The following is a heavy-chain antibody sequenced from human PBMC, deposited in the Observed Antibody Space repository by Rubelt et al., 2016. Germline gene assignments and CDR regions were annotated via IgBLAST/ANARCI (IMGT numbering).Heavy chain of an antibody. CDR1: GYNFSGDY. CDR3: ARSLRTEAY. Sequence: QVQLVQSGAEVKTPGASVKVSCKASGYNFSGDYMHWVRQAPGQGLGWMGWINPNSGGTHSAQQFQGRVTMTGETSISTAYTELSSLPSDDTAVYYCARSLRTEAYWGQGTLVTVSS. CDR2: INPNSGGT. V-gene: IGHV1-2*02. D-gene: IGHD2-8*02. J-gene: IGHJ4*02.